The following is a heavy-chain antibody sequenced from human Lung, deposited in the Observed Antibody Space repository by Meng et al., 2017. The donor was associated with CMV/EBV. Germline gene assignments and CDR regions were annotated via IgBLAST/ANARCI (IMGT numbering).Heavy chain of an antibody. V-gene: IGHV1-18*01. Sequence: ASVXVSXKASGYTFTSYGISWVRQAPGQGLEWMGWISAYNGNTNYAQKLQGRVTMTTDTSTSTAYMELRSLRSDDTAVYYCASSSDIVVVPAAPFDYWGQGTLVTVSS. CDR3: ASSSDIVVVPAAPFDY. CDR2: ISAYNGNT. CDR1: GYTFTSYG. D-gene: IGHD2-2*01. J-gene: IGHJ4*02.